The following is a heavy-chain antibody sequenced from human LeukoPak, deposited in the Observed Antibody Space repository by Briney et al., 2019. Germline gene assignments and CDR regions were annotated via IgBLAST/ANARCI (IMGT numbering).Heavy chain of an antibody. CDR3: AKDGYSSGQKYYGMDV. CDR1: GFTFSSYT. Sequence: GGSLSLSCAASGFTFSSYTMSWVRQAPGKGLEWVSRITGGGGSTFYADSVKGRFTISRDNSKNTLYLQMNSLRAEDTAVYYCAKDGYSSGQKYYGMDVWGRGTTVTASS. V-gene: IGHV3-23*01. D-gene: IGHD5-18*01. CDR2: ITGGGGST. J-gene: IGHJ6*02.